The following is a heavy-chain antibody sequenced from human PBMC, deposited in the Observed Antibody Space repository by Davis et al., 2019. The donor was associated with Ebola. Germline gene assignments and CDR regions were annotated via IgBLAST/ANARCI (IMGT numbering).Heavy chain of an antibody. CDR2: INSDGSTR. D-gene: IGHD2-8*01. CDR1: GFPFGSYW. CDR3: ARNGYYFDY. V-gene: IGHV3-74*01. Sequence: GESLKISCAASGFPFGSYWMHWVRHAPGKGLVWVSRINSDGSTRTYADSVKGRFTISRDNAKNSLYLQMNSLRAEDTAVYYCARNGYYFDYWGQGTLVTVSS. J-gene: IGHJ4*02.